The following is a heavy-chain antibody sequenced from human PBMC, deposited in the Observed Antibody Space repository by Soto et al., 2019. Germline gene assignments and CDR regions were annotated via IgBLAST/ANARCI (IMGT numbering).Heavy chain of an antibody. D-gene: IGHD6-13*01. J-gene: IGHJ6*03. Sequence: GASVKVSCKASGYTFTGYYMHWVRQAPGQGLEWMGWINPNSGGTNYAQKFQGWVTMNRDTSISTAYIELSRLRSDDTAVYYCASSQTAARRRLRDYYYMDVWGKGTTVTVSS. CDR3: ASSQTAARRRLRDYYYMDV. CDR2: INPNSGGT. V-gene: IGHV1-2*04. CDR1: GYTFTGYY.